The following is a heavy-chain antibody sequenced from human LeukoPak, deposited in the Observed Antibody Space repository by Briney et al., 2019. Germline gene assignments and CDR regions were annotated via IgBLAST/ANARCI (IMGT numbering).Heavy chain of an antibody. CDR2: FDPEDGET. J-gene: IGHJ4*02. CDR3: ARVFWLGDYTPDFDY. D-gene: IGHD4-17*01. V-gene: IGHV1-24*01. Sequence: ASVKVSCKVSGYTLTELSMHWVRQAPGKGLEWMGGFDPEDGETIYAQKFQGRVTMTEDTSTDTAYMELSSLRSEDTAVYYCARVFWLGDYTPDFDYWGQGTLVTVSS. CDR1: GYTLTELS.